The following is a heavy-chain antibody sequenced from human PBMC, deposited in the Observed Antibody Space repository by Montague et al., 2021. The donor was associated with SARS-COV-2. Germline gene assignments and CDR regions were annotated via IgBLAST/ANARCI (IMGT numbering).Heavy chain of an antibody. J-gene: IGHJ6*02. CDR2: IYYSGST. CDR3: AREVMGSVNYYQAIKYGLDV. Sequence: TLSLTCTTSGDFVSSDGYYWSWVRQHPGKGLEWIGDIYYSGSTHYNPSLKSRVTISVDTSKNQFSLKLSSVTAADTAVYYCAREVMGSVNYYQAIKYGLDVWGQGTTVTVSS. D-gene: IGHD3-10*01. CDR1: GDFVSSDGYY. V-gene: IGHV4-31*03.